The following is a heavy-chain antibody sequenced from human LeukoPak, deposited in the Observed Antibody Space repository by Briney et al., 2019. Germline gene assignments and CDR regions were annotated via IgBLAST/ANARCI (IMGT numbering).Heavy chain of an antibody. V-gene: IGHV1-3*03. J-gene: IGHJ4*02. CDR2: INAGNGNT. D-gene: IGHD2-2*01. Sequence: GASVKVSCKASGYTFTSYGISWVRQAPGQGLEWMGWINAGNGNTKYSQEFQGRVTITRDTSASTAYMELSSLRSEDMAVYYCARSPLGPAAMILDYWGQGTLVTVSS. CDR3: ARSPLGPAAMILDY. CDR1: GYTFTSYG.